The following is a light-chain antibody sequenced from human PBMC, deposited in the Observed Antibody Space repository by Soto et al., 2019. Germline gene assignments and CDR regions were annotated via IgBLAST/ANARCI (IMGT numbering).Light chain of an antibody. CDR3: QSYDRSLSGWV. CDR1: SSNIGAGYD. Sequence: QSVLTQPPSVSGAPGQRVTISCTGSSSNIGAGYDVHWYQQLPGTAPKLLIYGTTVRSSGVPDRFSGSRSGTSPSLAITGLQAEDEAVYYCQSYDRSLSGWVFGGGTKRTVL. V-gene: IGLV1-40*01. J-gene: IGLJ3*02. CDR2: GTT.